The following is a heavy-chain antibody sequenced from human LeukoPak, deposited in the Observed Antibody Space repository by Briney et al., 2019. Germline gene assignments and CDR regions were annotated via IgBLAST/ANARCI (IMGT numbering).Heavy chain of an antibody. CDR1: GGTFSSYA. CDR3: ARCRGYYINWFDP. D-gene: IGHD3-3*01. V-gene: IGHV1-69*13. Sequence: ASVKVSCKASGGTFSSYAISWVRQAPGQGLEWMGGIIPIFGTANYAQKFQGRVTITADESTSTAYMELSSLRSEDTAVYYCARCRGYYINWFDPWGQGTLVTVSS. CDR2: IIPIFGTA. J-gene: IGHJ5*02.